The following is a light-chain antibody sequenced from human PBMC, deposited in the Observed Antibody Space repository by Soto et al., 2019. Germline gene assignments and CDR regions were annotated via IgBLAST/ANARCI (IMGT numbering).Light chain of an antibody. CDR1: SSDVGANNY. CDR3: SSYTSTSTDV. CDR2: DVT. V-gene: IGLV2-14*03. J-gene: IGLJ1*01. Sequence: QSALTQPASVSGSPGQSITISCTGTSSDVGANNYVSWYQHHPGKAPKLMIYDVTNRPSGVSNRFSGSKSGNTASLTISGLQDEDEADYYCSSYTSTSTDVFGTGTQLTVL.